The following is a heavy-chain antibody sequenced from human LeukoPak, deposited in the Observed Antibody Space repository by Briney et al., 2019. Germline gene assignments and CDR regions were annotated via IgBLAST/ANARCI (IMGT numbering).Heavy chain of an antibody. CDR3: VRETAGAHPGDY. V-gene: IGHV3-33*01. D-gene: IGHD6-19*01. Sequence: GRSLRLSCAASGFTFSTYGMHWVRQAPGKGLGWVAVIWYDGSDKYYADSVKGRFTISRDNAKNTLYLQMNSLRAADTAVYYCVRETAGAHPGDYWGQGTLVTVSS. CDR2: IWYDGSDK. J-gene: IGHJ4*02. CDR1: GFTFSTYG.